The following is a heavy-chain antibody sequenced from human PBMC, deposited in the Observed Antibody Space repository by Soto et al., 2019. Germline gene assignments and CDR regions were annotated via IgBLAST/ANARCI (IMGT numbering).Heavy chain of an antibody. J-gene: IGHJ6*02. Sequence: QVQLVQSGAEVKKPGSSVKVSCKASGGTFSSYDISWVRQDPGQGLEWLGGLIPIFGTANYAQKFQGRVMIPADESPNTAYIELISRSSEDTALYYCARDVTTIVGAVISHVYYYGIDVWGQGTTVTVSS. V-gene: IGHV1-69*12. CDR2: LIPIFGTA. D-gene: IGHD3-3*01. CDR3: ARDVTTIVGAVISHVYYYGIDV. CDR1: GGTFSSYD.